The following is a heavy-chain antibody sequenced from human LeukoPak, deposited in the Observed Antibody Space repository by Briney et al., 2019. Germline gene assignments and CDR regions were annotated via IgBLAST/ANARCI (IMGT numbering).Heavy chain of an antibody. Sequence: SETLSLTCTVSGGSISSSSYYWGWIRQPPGKGLEWIGSIYYSGSTYYNPSLKSRVTISVDTSKNQFSLKLSSVTAADTAVYYCARADSYGRDYWGQGTLVTVSS. V-gene: IGHV4-39*01. CDR2: IYYSGST. CDR3: ARADSYGRDY. J-gene: IGHJ4*02. D-gene: IGHD5-18*01. CDR1: GGSISSSSYY.